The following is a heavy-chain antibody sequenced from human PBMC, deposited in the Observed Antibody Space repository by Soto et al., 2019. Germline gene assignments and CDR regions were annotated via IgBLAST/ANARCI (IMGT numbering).Heavy chain of an antibody. V-gene: IGHV4-39*01. D-gene: IGHD3-22*01. CDR1: GGSISSSSYH. CDR2: IYYSGST. J-gene: IGHJ6*02. Sequence: SETLSLTCTVSGGSISSSSYHWGWIRQPPGKGLEWIGSIYYSGSTYYNPSLKSRVTISVDTSKNQFSLKLSSVTAADTAVYYCARQGRITMIVVVIRKDYYYGMDVWGQGTTVTVSS. CDR3: ARQGRITMIVVVIRKDYYYGMDV.